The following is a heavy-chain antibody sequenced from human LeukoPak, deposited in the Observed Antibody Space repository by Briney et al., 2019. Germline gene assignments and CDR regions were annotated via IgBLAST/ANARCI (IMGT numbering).Heavy chain of an antibody. CDR3: ARSGGYCSSTSCYTSRHLPRN. Sequence: SETLSLTCTVSGGSISSYYWSWIRQPAGKGLEWIGRIYTSGSTNYNPSLKSRVTMSVDTSKNQFSLKLSSVTAADTAVYYCARSGGYCSSTSCYTSRHLPRNWGQGTLVTVSS. D-gene: IGHD2-2*02. V-gene: IGHV4-4*07. J-gene: IGHJ4*02. CDR1: GGSISSYY. CDR2: IYTSGST.